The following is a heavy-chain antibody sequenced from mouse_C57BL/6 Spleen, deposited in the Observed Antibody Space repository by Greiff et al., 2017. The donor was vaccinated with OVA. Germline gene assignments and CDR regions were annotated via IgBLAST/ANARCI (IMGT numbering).Heavy chain of an antibody. CDR2: IFPGSGST. V-gene: IGHV1-75*01. CDR3: ARKEDYYGSSYDYFDY. J-gene: IGHJ2*01. D-gene: IGHD1-1*01. Sequence: VQLQQSGPELVKPGASVKISCKASGYTFTDYYINWVKQRPGQGLEWIGWIFPGSGSTYYNEKFKGKATLTVDKSSSTAYMLLSSLTSEDCAVYFCARKEDYYGSSYDYFDYWGQGTTLTVSS. CDR1: GYTFTDYY.